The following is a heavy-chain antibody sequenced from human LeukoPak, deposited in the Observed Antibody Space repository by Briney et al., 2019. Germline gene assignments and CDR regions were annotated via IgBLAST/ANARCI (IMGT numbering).Heavy chain of an antibody. D-gene: IGHD3-22*01. CDR3: ARGEYYYDSSGYLFFDY. CDR1: GFTFSSYS. J-gene: IGHJ4*02. V-gene: IGHV3-21*01. CDR2: ISSSSSYI. Sequence: GGSLRLSCAASGFTFSSYSMNWVRQDPGKGLERVSSISSSSSYIYYADSVKGRFTISRDNAKNSLYLQMNSLRAEDTAVYYCARGEYYYDSSGYLFFDYWGQGTLVTVSS.